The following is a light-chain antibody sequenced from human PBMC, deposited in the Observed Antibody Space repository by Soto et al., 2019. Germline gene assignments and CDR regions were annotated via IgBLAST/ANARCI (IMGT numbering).Light chain of an antibody. Sequence: DIQLTQSPSSLSASVGDRATITCRARQSISKYLNWYQQKPGKAPELLIYDASSLQSGVLPRCSGCGSWTAFTLTINSLQHADIATYYCHHPYRTPPLTFGGGTKVEI. CDR1: QSISKY. V-gene: IGKV1-39*01. J-gene: IGKJ4*01. CDR2: DAS. CDR3: HHPYRTPPLT.